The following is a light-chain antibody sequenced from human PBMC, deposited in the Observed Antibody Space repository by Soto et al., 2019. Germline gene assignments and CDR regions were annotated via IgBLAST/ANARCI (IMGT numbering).Light chain of an antibody. V-gene: IGKV3-15*01. J-gene: IGKJ1*01. Sequence: EIVMTQAPATLSVSPGERATLSCRASQSVSNNLAWYQQKPGQAPRLLIYVTSTRATGIPARFSGSGSGTEFTLTISSLQSEDFAVYYCQQYYNWPRTFGQGTKVDI. CDR2: VTS. CDR1: QSVSNN. CDR3: QQYYNWPRT.